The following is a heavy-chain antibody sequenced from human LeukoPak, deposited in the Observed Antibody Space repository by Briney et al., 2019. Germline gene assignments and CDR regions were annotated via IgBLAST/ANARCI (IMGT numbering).Heavy chain of an antibody. J-gene: IGHJ4*02. CDR2: IFHGGNT. CDR1: GASISSNNW. V-gene: IGHV4-4*02. Sequence: PSETLSLTCDVPGASISSNNWWSWVRQPPGKGLEWIGEIFHGGNTNYNPSLKSRVTISVDTSKNQFSLKLSSVTAADTAVYYCARGGIVGAHFDYWGQGTLVTVSS. D-gene: IGHD1-26*01. CDR3: ARGGIVGAHFDY.